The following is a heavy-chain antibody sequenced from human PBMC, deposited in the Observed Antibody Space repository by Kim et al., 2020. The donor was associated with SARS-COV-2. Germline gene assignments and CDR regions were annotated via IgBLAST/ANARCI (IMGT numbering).Heavy chain of an antibody. CDR3: ATDTSSSSVGAFDI. Sequence: APVKCRFTISRDDSKNTLFLQMNSLKIEDTAVYYCATDTSSSSVGAFDIWGQGTMVVVSS. D-gene: IGHD6-6*01. V-gene: IGHV3-15*01. J-gene: IGHJ3*02.